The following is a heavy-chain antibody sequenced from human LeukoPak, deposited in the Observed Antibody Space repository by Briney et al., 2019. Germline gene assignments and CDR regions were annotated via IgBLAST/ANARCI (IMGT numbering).Heavy chain of an antibody. CDR3: ARFGCCSSTSCYYYWYFDL. CDR2: IYHSGST. Sequence: SETLSLTCTVSGGSISSYYWSWIRQPPGKGLEWIGYIYHSGSTYYNPSLKSRVTISVDRSKNQFSLKLSSVTAADTAVYYCARFGCCSSTSCYYYWYFDLWGRGTLVTVSS. CDR1: GGSISSYY. D-gene: IGHD2-2*01. J-gene: IGHJ2*01. V-gene: IGHV4-59*12.